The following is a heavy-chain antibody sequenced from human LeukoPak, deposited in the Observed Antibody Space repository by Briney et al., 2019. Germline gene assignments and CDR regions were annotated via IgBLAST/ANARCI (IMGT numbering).Heavy chain of an antibody. CDR3: ARGPYYGTGYLDP. Sequence: GGSPRLSCAASGFTFENYGMHWVRQAPGKGLEWVAVISYDGKDKYYADYAKGRFTISRDNLRNTVHLQMNSLSPEDTAVYSCARGPYYGTGYLDPWGQGTLVTVSS. CDR2: ISYDGKDK. D-gene: IGHD3-10*01. V-gene: IGHV3-30*03. J-gene: IGHJ5*02. CDR1: GFTFENYG.